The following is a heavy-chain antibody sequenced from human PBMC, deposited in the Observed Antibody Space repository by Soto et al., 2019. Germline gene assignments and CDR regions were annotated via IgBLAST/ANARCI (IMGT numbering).Heavy chain of an antibody. D-gene: IGHD7-27*01. J-gene: IGHJ4*02. V-gene: IGHV3-48*04. CDR1: GFTFSSYS. Sequence: GGSLRLSCAASGFTFSSYSMNWVRQAPGKGLEWVSYISSSSSTIYYADSVKGRFTISRDNAKNSLYLQMNSLRAEDTAVYDCARSLTGDFDYWGQGTLVTVSS. CDR2: ISSSSSTI. CDR3: ARSLTGDFDY.